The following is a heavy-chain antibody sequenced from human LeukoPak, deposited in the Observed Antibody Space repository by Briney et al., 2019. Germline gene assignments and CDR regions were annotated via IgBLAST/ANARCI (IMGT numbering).Heavy chain of an antibody. V-gene: IGHV3-53*01. J-gene: IGHJ4*02. CDR3: ASPYYYDSSGLDY. Sequence: GGSLRLSCAASGFTVSSNYMSWVRQAPGKGLEWVSVIYSGGSTYYADSVKGRFTISRDNSKNTLYLQMNSLRAEDTAVYYCASPYYYDSSGLDYWGQGTLVTVSS. CDR2: IYSGGST. CDR1: GFTVSSNY. D-gene: IGHD3-22*01.